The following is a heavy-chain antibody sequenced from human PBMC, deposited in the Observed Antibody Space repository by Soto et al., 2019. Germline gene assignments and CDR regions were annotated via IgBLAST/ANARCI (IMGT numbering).Heavy chain of an antibody. Sequence: QLQLQESGPGLVKPSETLSLTCTVSGGSISSSSYYWGWIRQPPGKGLEWIGSIYYSGSTYYNPSLKSRVPISLDTSKNQFSLKLSYGTDADTDVYYCASRDHSYGSGSLRFDYWGQGTLVTVSS. J-gene: IGHJ4*02. CDR2: IYYSGST. D-gene: IGHD3-10*01. CDR1: GGSISSSSYY. V-gene: IGHV4-39*01. CDR3: ASRDHSYGSGSLRFDY.